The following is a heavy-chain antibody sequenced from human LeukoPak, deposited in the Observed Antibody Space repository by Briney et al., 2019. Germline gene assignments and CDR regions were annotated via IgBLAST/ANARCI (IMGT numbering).Heavy chain of an antibody. J-gene: IGHJ4*02. V-gene: IGHV4-39*01. CDR3: ARLRYSSGWYGFDY. D-gene: IGHD6-19*01. CDR2: IYYSGST. Sequence: IYYSGSTYYNPSLKSRVTISVDTSKNQFSLKLSSVTAADTAVYYCARLRYSSGWYGFDYWGQGTLVTVSS.